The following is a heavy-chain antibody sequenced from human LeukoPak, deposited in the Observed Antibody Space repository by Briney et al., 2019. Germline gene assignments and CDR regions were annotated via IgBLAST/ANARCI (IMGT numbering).Heavy chain of an antibody. CDR1: GGSISSGGYY. Sequence: SETLSLTCTVSGGSISSGGYYWSWIRQHPGKGLEWIGYIYYSGSTYYNPTLKSRVTISVDTSKNQFSLKLSSVTAADTAVYYCARGHIAAAALNWFDPWGQGTLVTVSS. CDR3: ARGHIAAAALNWFDP. V-gene: IGHV4-31*03. J-gene: IGHJ5*02. D-gene: IGHD6-13*01. CDR2: IYYSGST.